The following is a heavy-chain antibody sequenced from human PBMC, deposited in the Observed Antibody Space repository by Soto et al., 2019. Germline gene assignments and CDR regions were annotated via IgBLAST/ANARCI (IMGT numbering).Heavy chain of an antibody. J-gene: IGHJ4*02. V-gene: IGHV3-30*04. D-gene: IGHD4-17*01. CDR3: ARDRMTTVTYIDY. CDR1: GFSFSNYA. Sequence: TGGSLRLSCAASGFSFSNYAMHWVRQAPGKGLEWGAVISDDGSNKYYADSVKGRFTISRDNSKNTLYLQMNSLTVEDTAVYYCARDRMTTVTYIDYWGQGTLVTVSS. CDR2: ISDDGSNK.